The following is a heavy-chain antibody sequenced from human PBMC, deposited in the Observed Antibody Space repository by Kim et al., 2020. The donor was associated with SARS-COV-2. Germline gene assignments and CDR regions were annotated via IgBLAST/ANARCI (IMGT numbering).Heavy chain of an antibody. CDR1: GGSISSGGYY. J-gene: IGHJ4*02. Sequence: SETLSLTCTVSGGSISSGGYYWSWIRQHPGKGLEWIGYIYYSGSTYYNPSLKSRVTISVDTSKNQFSLKLSSVTAADTAVYYCASSSKFSGSRDYWGQGTLGTVSS. D-gene: IGHD3-10*01. V-gene: IGHV4-31*03. CDR2: IYYSGST. CDR3: ASSSKFSGSRDY.